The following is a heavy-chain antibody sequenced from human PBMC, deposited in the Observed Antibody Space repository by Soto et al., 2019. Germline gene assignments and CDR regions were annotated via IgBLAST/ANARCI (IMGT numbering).Heavy chain of an antibody. CDR1: GGTFSSYA. Sequence: GASVKVSCKASGGTFSSYAISWVRQAPGQGLEWMGGIIPIFGTANYAQKFQGRVTITADESTSTAYMELSSLRSEDTAVYYCARRGTYYYDSSGYLSAFDIWGQGTMVTV. CDR2: IIPIFGTA. CDR3: ARRGTYYYDSSGYLSAFDI. D-gene: IGHD3-22*01. V-gene: IGHV1-69*13. J-gene: IGHJ3*02.